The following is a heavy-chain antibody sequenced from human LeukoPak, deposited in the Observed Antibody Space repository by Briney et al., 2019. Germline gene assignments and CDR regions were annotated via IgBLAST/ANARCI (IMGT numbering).Heavy chain of an antibody. V-gene: IGHV1-69*04. J-gene: IGHJ3*02. CDR2: IIPILGIA. Sequence: GASVKVSCKASGGTFSSYAISWVRQAPGQGLEWMGRIIPILGIANYAQKFQGRVTITADKSTSTAYMELSSLRSEDTAVYYCARGGDIVVVVAADAFDIWAKGQWSPSLQ. D-gene: IGHD2-15*01. CDR3: ARGGDIVVVVAADAFDI. CDR1: GGTFSSYA.